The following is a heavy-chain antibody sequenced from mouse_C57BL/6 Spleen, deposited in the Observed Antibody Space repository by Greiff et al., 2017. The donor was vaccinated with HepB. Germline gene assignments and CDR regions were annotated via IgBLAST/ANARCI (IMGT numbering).Heavy chain of an antibody. J-gene: IGHJ3*01. CDR3: AKGYYGSSLAY. V-gene: IGHV1-59*01. CDR1: GYTFTGYW. D-gene: IGHD1-1*01. CDR2: IDPSDSYT. Sequence: QVQLQQSGAELMKPGASVKLSCKATGYTFTGYWIEWVKQRPGQGLEWIGVIDPSDSYTNYNQKFKGKATLTVDTSSSTAYMQLSSLTSEDSAVYYCAKGYYGSSLAYWGQGTLVTVSA.